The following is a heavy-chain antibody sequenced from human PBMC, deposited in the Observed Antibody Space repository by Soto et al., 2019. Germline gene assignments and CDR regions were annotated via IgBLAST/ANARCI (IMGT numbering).Heavy chain of an antibody. D-gene: IGHD3-16*01. CDR3: ARALYRRGTYSACDN. V-gene: IGHV1-18*01. J-gene: IGHJ4*02. CDR1: GYTPTNYD. Sequence: QVPLVQSGPEVKKPGASVTVSCKTSGYTPTNYDIGWVRQAPGQGLEWMGWISAYNGNRNSAQKLQGRLTMTTDTSTKTAYMELRSLRSDDTAVYFCARALYRRGTYSACDNWGQGTLVTVSS. CDR2: ISAYNGNR.